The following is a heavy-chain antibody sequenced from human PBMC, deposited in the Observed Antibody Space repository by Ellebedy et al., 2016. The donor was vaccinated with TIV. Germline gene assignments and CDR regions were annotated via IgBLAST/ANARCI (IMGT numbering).Heavy chain of an antibody. CDR2: INTGNGNT. J-gene: IGHJ6*02. CDR1: GHLFTTYG. V-gene: IGHV1-3*04. D-gene: IGHD2-21*01. CDR3: ATRVWQDPMDV. Sequence: ASVKVSCXASGHLFTTYGIHWVRQAPGQRLEWMGWINTGNGNTKYSQKLQGRATITRDTSATTAYMELSGLMSEDTAVYYCATRVWQDPMDVWGQGTTVTVSS.